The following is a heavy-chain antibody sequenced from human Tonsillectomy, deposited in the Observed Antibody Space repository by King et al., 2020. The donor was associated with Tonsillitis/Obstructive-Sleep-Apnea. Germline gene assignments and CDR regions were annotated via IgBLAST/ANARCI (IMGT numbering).Heavy chain of an antibody. CDR1: GGSFSGYY. Sequence: QVQLQQWGAGLLKPSETLSLTCAVYGGSFSGYYWSWIRQPPGKGLEWSGEINHSGSTNYNPSLKSRVTISVDTSKNQFSLKLSSVTAADTAVYYCARAHGGNSEEDYWGQGTLVTVSS. J-gene: IGHJ4*02. D-gene: IGHD4-23*01. CDR2: INHSGST. V-gene: IGHV4-34*01. CDR3: ARAHGGNSEEDY.